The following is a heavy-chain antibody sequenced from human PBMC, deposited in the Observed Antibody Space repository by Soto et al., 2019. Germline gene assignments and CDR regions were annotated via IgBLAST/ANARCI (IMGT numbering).Heavy chain of an antibody. Sequence: QVQLVQSGAEVKKPGSSVKVSCKAPGGTFSSYAISWVRQAPGQGLEWMGGIIPIFGTANYAQKFQGRVTITADESTSTGYMELSSRTSEDTAVYYCARSQGGSSSLDIYYYYYYGMDVWGQGTTVTVSS. D-gene: IGHD2-15*01. CDR3: ARSQGGSSSLDIYYYYYYGMDV. CDR1: GGTFSSYA. V-gene: IGHV1-69*01. J-gene: IGHJ6*02. CDR2: IIPIFGTA.